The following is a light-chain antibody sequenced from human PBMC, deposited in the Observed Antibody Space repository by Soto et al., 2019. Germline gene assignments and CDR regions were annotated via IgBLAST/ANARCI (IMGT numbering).Light chain of an antibody. CDR3: QQYYSWPLT. CDR2: GAS. Sequence: ETVMTQSPATLSVSPGERATLSCRASQSVGTSLAWYQQKPGQAPRVLMYGASSRATGVPGRFSGSGSATEFTLTISGLQSEDFAVYYCQQYYSWPLTFGGGTKVRS. CDR1: QSVGTS. J-gene: IGKJ4*01. V-gene: IGKV3-15*01.